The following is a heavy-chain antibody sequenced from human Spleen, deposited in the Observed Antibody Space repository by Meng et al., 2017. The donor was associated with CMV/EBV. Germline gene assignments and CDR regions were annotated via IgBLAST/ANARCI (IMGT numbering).Heavy chain of an antibody. J-gene: IGHJ4*02. Sequence: SLTLAVDCWSFSGYYWSWIRQRPGKGLGWVGEINNSESANYNPSLKSRVTISVDTSKNQFSLKLSSVTAADTAVYYCARVWIVGSDYWGQGTLVTVSS. CDR3: ARVWIVGSDY. D-gene: IGHD3-22*01. V-gene: IGHV4-34*01. CDR1: CWSFSGYY. CDR2: INNSESA.